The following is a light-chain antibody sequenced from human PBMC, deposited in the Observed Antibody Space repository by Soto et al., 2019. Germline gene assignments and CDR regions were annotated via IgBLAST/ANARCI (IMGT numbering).Light chain of an antibody. J-gene: IGLJ2*01. CDR3: SAYTTSSTLI. V-gene: IGLV2-14*01. Sequence: QSVLTQPASVSGSPGQSITLSCTGTSSDIGSYNYVSWYQQHAGKAPKVMIYEVNNRPSGVSNRFFGSKSGNTASLTISGLQAEDEADYYCSAYTTSSTLIFGGGTKLTVL. CDR2: EVN. CDR1: SSDIGSYNY.